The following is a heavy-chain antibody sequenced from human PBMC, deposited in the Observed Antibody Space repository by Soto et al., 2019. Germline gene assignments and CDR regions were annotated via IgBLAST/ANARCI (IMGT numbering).Heavy chain of an antibody. J-gene: IGHJ4*02. V-gene: IGHV5-51*01. CDR3: ARQYCISTSCYAGVDY. CDR2: IYPGDSDT. Sequence: EVQLVQSGAAVREPGESLKISCKGSGYTFTNYWIAWVRQMPGKGLEWMGIIYPGDSDTRYSPSFQGQVTISVDKSIIXAYLQWSSLKASDTAIYYCARQYCISTSCYAGVDYWGQGALVTVSS. CDR1: GYTFTNYW. D-gene: IGHD2-2*01.